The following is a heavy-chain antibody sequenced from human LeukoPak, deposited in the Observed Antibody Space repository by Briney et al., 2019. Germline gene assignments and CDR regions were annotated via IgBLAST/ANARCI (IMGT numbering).Heavy chain of an antibody. D-gene: IGHD2-2*01. CDR2: ISAYNGNT. J-gene: IGHJ4*02. CDR1: GYTFTNYD. CDR3: ARDYQRQLYLYYFDY. Sequence: ASVKVSCKASGYTFTNYDITWARQAPGQGLEWMGWISAYNGNTNYAQNLQGRVTLTTDSSTSTAYMELRSLRSDDTAVYYCARDYQRQLYLYYFDYWGQGTLVTVSS. V-gene: IGHV1-18*01.